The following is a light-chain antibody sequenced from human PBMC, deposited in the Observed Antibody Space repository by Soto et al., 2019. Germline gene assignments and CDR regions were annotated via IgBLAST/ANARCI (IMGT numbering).Light chain of an antibody. Sequence: QSVLTQPPSVSGTPGQRVTFSCSGSNSNIGSNTVNWYQQLPGTAPKLLMFNDDKRPSGVPDRFSGSRSGTSASLAISGLQSDDEAVYFCSTWDDSLNGWVFGGGTKLTVL. CDR2: NDD. V-gene: IGLV1-44*01. CDR1: NSNIGSNT. J-gene: IGLJ3*02. CDR3: STWDDSLNGWV.